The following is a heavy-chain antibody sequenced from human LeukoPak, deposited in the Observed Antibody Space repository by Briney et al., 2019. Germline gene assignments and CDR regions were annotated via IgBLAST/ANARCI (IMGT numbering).Heavy chain of an antibody. CDR2: INPDGSGK. Sequence: PGGSLRLSCEASGFTLSTYWMNWVRQVPGKGLDWVANINPDGSGKRYVDSVKGRFTIARDNADNSLSLQMNSLRAEDTAVYYCAKLGGQELHNYYVAVCGKGTTVAVSS. D-gene: IGHD3-16*01. J-gene: IGHJ6*03. CDR1: GFTLSTYW. V-gene: IGHV3-7*03. CDR3: AKLGGQELHNYYVAV.